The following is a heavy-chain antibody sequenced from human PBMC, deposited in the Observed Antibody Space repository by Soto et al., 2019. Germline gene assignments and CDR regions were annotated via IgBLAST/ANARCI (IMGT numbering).Heavy chain of an antibody. D-gene: IGHD6-13*01. CDR3: ARGYRSSWYYFDY. CDR2: IYHSGST. J-gene: IGHJ4*02. Sequence: LSLTCAVSGGSISSGGYSWSWIRQPPGKGLEWIGYIYHSGSTYYNPSLKSRVTISVDRSKNLFSLKLSSVTAADTAVYYCARGYRSSWYYFDYWGQGTLVTVSS. CDR1: GGSISSGGYS. V-gene: IGHV4-30-2*01.